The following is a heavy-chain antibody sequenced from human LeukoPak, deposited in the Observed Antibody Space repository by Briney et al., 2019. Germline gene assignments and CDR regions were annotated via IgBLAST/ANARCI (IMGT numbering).Heavy chain of an antibody. J-gene: IGHJ4*02. CDR1: GFTFSSYS. Sequence: GSLRLSCAASGFTFSSYSMNWVRQAPGKGLEWVSSISSSSSYIYYADSVKGRFTISRDNAKNSLYLQMNSLRAEDTAVYYCARSRDKNTYGYAYWGQGTLVTVSS. D-gene: IGHD5-18*01. CDR2: ISSSSSYI. V-gene: IGHV3-21*01. CDR3: ARSRDKNTYGYAY.